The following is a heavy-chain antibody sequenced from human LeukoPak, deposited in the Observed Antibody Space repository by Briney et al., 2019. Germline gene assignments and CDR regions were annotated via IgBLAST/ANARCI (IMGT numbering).Heavy chain of an antibody. CDR3: ARDIVVVPADGSYMDG. V-gene: IGHV1-2*02. CDR1: GYTFTGYY. CDR2: INPNSGGT. J-gene: IGHJ6*03. Sequence: ASVKVSCKASGYTFTGYYMHWVRQAPGQGLEWMGWINPNSGGTNYAQKFQGRVTMTRDTSISTAYMELSRLRSDDTAVYYCARDIVVVPADGSYMDGWGKGTTVTVSS. D-gene: IGHD2-2*01.